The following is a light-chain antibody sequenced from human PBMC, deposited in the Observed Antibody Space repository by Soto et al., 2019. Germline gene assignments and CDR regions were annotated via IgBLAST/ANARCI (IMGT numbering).Light chain of an antibody. J-gene: IGKJ1*01. CDR2: GAS. V-gene: IGKV1-17*03. Sequence: DIQMTQSPSAMSASVGDRVTITCLASEGIVNYLAWFQHKPGKVPKRLIYGASNLQSGVPSRFSGSGSGTEFPLTISSLQPEDFATYYCLQHNSYPRTFGQGTMVDIK. CDR1: EGIVNY. CDR3: LQHNSYPRT.